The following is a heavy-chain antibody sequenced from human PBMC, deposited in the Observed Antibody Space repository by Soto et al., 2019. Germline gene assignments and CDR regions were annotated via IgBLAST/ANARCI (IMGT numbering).Heavy chain of an antibody. D-gene: IGHD6-13*01. CDR2: INHSGST. Sequence: QVQLQQWGAGLLKPSETLSLTCAVYGGSFSGYYWSWIRQPPGKGLEWIGEINHSGSTNYNPSLKSRVTISVDTSKSQFSLKLSSVTAADTAVYYCARGARGYSSSWYRGLNWFDPWGQGTLVTVSS. CDR3: ARGARGYSSSWYRGLNWFDP. J-gene: IGHJ5*02. CDR1: GGSFSGYY. V-gene: IGHV4-34*01.